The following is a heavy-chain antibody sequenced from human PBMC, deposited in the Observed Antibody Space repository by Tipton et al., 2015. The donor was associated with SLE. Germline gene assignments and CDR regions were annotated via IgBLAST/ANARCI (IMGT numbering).Heavy chain of an antibody. CDR3: ARSLGAGFCSGGNCFEPLDY. V-gene: IGHV4-28*01. J-gene: IGHJ4*02. CDR2: IYYSGAT. CDR1: VYSISSSHW. D-gene: IGHD2-15*01. Sequence: TLSLTCNVSVYSISSSHWWGWIRQPPGKGLEWIGHIYYSGATYYNPSLQSRVTMSADTSKNQFSLKLNSVTAVDTAIYYCARSLGAGFCSGGNCFEPLDYWGQGILVTVSS.